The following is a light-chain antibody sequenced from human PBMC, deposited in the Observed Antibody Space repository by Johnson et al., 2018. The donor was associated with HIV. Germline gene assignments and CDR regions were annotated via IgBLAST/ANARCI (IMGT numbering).Light chain of an antibody. Sequence: QSVLTQPPSVSAAPGQKVTISCSGSSSNIGNNCVSWYQQLPGTAPKLLIYENNKRPSGIPDRFSGSKSGTSATLGITGLRTGDEADYYCGTWDSSLSAGYVFGTGTKVTVL. V-gene: IGLV1-51*02. CDR2: ENN. CDR3: GTWDSSLSAGYV. J-gene: IGLJ1*01. CDR1: SSNIGNNC.